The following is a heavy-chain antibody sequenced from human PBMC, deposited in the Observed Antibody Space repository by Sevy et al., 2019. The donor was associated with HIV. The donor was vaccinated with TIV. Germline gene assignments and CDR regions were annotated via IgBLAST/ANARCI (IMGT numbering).Heavy chain of an antibody. CDR1: GFTFSSYA. CDR2: ISGSGGSI. V-gene: IGHV3-23*01. CDR3: AKERRVTMVRGVISSQDY. J-gene: IGHJ4*02. D-gene: IGHD3-10*01. Sequence: GESLKISCAASGFTFSSYAMSWVRQAPGKGLEWVSAISGSGGSIYYADSVKGRFTISRDNSKNTLYLQMNSLRAEDTAVYYCAKERRVTMVRGVISSQDYWGQGTLVTVSS.